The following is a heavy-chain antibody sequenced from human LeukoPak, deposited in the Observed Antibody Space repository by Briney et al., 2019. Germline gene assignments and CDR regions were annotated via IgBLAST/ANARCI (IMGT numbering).Heavy chain of an antibody. D-gene: IGHD2-2*01. CDR2: IYYSGST. CDR3: ARTLWYCSSTSCYPIDAAYYFDN. CDR1: GGSISSTSYY. Sequence: PSETLSLTCTVSGGSISSTSYYWGWIRQPPGKGLERVGSIYYSGSTYYSPSLKSRVTISVDTSNNQFSLKLSSVTAADTAVYYCARTLWYCSSTSCYPIDAAYYFDNWGQGTLVTVSS. V-gene: IGHV4-39*01. J-gene: IGHJ4*02.